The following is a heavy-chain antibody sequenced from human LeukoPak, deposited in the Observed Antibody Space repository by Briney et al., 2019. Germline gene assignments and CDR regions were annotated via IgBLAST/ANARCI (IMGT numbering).Heavy chain of an antibody. CDR1: GFPVRSNY. CDR2: IYSGGST. Sequence: GGSLRLSCVVSGFPVRSNYMTWVRQAPGKGSEWISVIYSGGSTYYADSVKGRFTISRDNSKNTLYLQMNSLRGEDTAVYYCARVGYRSSTDFDYWGQGTLVTASS. D-gene: IGHD5-12*01. V-gene: IGHV3-53*01. J-gene: IGHJ4*02. CDR3: ARVGYRSSTDFDY.